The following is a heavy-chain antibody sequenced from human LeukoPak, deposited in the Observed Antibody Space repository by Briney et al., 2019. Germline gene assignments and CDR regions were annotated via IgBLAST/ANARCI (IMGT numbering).Heavy chain of an antibody. D-gene: IGHD3-22*01. J-gene: IGHJ3*02. CDR1: GFTFSSYA. CDR3: AKPITMIVVVIDAFDI. Sequence: GGSLRLSCAASGFTFSSYAMSWVRQAPGKGLEWVSAISGSGGSTYYADSVKGRFTISRDNSKNTLYLQMNSLRAEDTAVYYCAKPITMIVVVIDAFDIWGQGTMVTVSS. CDR2: ISGSGGST. V-gene: IGHV3-23*01.